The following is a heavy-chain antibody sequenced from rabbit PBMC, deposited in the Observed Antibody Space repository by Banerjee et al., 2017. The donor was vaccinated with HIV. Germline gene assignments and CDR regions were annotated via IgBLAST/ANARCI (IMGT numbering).Heavy chain of an antibody. J-gene: IGHJ3*01. CDR1: GIDFSGYYY. D-gene: IGHD4-1*01. V-gene: IGHV1S45*01. CDR2: IYTDSGIT. CDR3: ARDLAGITGWNFGL. Sequence: QEQLEESGGGLVKPGGTLTLTCKASGIDFSGYYYICWVRQAPGKGLEWIACIYTDSGITYYASWARGRFTISKTLSTTVTLQMTSLTAADTATYFCARDLAGITGWNFGLWGQGTLVTVS.